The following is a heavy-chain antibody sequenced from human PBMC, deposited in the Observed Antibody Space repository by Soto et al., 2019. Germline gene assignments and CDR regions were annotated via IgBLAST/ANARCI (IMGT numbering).Heavy chain of an antibody. CDR2: ISGSGGST. Sequence: GGSLRLSCAASGFTFSSYAMSWVRQAPGKGLEWVSAISGSGGSTYYADSVKGRFTISRDNSKNTLYLQMNSLSAEDTAVYYCAKDPGYCSGGSCYIDYWGQGTLVTVSS. D-gene: IGHD2-15*01. J-gene: IGHJ4*02. CDR1: GFTFSSYA. CDR3: AKDPGYCSGGSCYIDY. V-gene: IGHV3-23*01.